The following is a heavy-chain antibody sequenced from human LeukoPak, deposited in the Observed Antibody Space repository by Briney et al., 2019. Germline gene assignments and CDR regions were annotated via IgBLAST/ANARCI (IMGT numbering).Heavy chain of an antibody. CDR1: GFTFTSSA. Sequence: SLKVSCKASGFTFTSSAVQWVRQARGQRLEWIGLIVVGSGNTNYAQKFQERVTITRDMSTSTAYMERTSLRSEDTAVYYCAADIAWEPRGPDYWGQGTLVTVSS. CDR3: AADIAWEPRGPDY. V-gene: IGHV1-58*01. J-gene: IGHJ4*02. D-gene: IGHD1-26*01. CDR2: IVVGSGNT.